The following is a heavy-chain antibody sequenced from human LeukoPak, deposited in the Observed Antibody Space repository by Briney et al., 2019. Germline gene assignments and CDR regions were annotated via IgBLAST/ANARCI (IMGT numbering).Heavy chain of an antibody. V-gene: IGHV3-23*01. D-gene: IGHD5-12*01. CDR3: AQDYSGYDLSAGY. Sequence: GGSLRLSCAASGXTFSSHAMSCVRQAPGKGLEWVSVISGSGRSTYYADSVKGRFAISRDNSKYTLYLQMNSLRAEDTGLYYCAQDYSGYDLSAGYWGQGTLVTVSS. J-gene: IGHJ4*02. CDR1: GXTFSSHA. CDR2: ISGSGRST.